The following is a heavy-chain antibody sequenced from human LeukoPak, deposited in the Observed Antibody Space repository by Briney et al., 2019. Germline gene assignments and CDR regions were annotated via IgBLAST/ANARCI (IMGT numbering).Heavy chain of an antibody. J-gene: IGHJ6*02. D-gene: IGHD6-19*01. CDR2: INPNSGGT. CDR1: GYTFTGYY. V-gene: IGHV1-2*02. Sequence: ASVKVSCKASGYTFTGYYMHWVRQAPGQGLEWMGWINPNSGGTNYAQKFQGRVTMTRDTSISTAYMELSRLRSDDTAVYYCARVLIAVAGRTGYYYYGMDVWGQGTTVTVSS. CDR3: ARVLIAVAGRTGYYYYGMDV.